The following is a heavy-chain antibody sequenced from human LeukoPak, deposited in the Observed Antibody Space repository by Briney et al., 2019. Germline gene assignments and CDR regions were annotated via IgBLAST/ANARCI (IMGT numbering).Heavy chain of an antibody. J-gene: IGHJ4*02. CDR2: IYYSGST. V-gene: IGHV4-39*01. D-gene: IGHD1-26*01. Sequence: PSETLSLTCTVSGGSISSGPYSWGWIRQPPGKGLEWVGNIYYSGSTYYNPSLKSRVTISVDASRNQFSLRLSSVTAADTAVYYCAKSPLVGATPNFDYWGQGTLVTVSS. CDR3: AKSPLVGATPNFDY. CDR1: GGSISSGPYS.